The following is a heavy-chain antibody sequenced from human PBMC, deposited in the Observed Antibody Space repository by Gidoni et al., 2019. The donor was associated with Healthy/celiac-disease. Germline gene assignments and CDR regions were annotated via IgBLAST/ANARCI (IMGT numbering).Heavy chain of an antibody. CDR2: INHSGSN. Sequence: QVQLQQWGAGLLKPSETLSLTCAVYGGSFSGYYWCWIRQPPGKGLEWIGEINHSGSNNYNPSLKSRVTISVDTSKNQFSLKLSSVTAADTAVYYCARKRRITMVRGVYFDYWGQGTLVTVSS. CDR1: GGSFSGYY. D-gene: IGHD3-10*01. CDR3: ARKRRITMVRGVYFDY. J-gene: IGHJ4*02. V-gene: IGHV4-34*01.